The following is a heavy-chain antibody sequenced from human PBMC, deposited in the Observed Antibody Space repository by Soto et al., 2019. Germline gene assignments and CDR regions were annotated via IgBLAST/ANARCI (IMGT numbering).Heavy chain of an antibody. D-gene: IGHD1-26*01. CDR2: LTPGGETT. J-gene: IGHJ4*02. CDR1: GFTFSSFA. CDR3: AKYSPVSENYQELDY. V-gene: IGHV3-23*01. Sequence: PGGSLRLSCAASGFTFSSFAMTWVRQAPGAGLEWVSALTPGGETTYYIASVRGRFTISRDNARDTLYLQMNSLTAADTAVYYYAKYSPVSENYQELDYWGQGTLVSVSS.